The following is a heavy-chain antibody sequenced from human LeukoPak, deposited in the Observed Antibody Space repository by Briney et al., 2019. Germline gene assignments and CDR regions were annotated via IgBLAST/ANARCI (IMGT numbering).Heavy chain of an antibody. CDR1: GGSISSYY. CDR3: ARSQDGYNYNY. D-gene: IGHD5-24*01. J-gene: IGHJ4*02. Sequence: SETLSLTCTVSGGSISSYYWSWIRQPPGKGLEWIGYIYYSGSTNYNPSRKSRVTISVDTSKNQFSLKLSSVTAADTAVYYCARSQDGYNYNYWGQGTLVTVSS. V-gene: IGHV4-59*01. CDR2: IYYSGST.